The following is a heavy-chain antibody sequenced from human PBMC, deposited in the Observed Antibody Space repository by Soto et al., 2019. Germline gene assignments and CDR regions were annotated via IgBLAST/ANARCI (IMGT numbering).Heavy chain of an antibody. CDR3: ARVRRDGVWDDNYYYYGMDV. CDR1: GGTFSSYA. Sequence: GASVKVSCKASGGTFSSYAISWVRQAPGQGLEWMGGIIPIFGTANYAQKFQGRVTITADESTSTAYMELSSLRSEDTAVYYCARVRRDGVWDDNYYYYGMDVWGQGTTVTVSS. D-gene: IGHD2-8*01. CDR2: IIPIFGTA. V-gene: IGHV1-69*13. J-gene: IGHJ6*02.